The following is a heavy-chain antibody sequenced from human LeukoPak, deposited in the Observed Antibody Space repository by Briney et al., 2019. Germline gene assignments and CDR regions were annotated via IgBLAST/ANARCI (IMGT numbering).Heavy chain of an antibody. J-gene: IGHJ5*02. CDR2: INPRGDIT. D-gene: IGHD2-8*02. CDR3: ARPLYCTGDNCRYWLDP. Sequence: WASVKVSCKASGYTFTKYLMHWVRQAPGQGLEWIGTINPRGDITDYAQRFQGRVTMTEDTSTRTVYMELSSLTSEDTAVYYCARPLYCTGDNCRYWLDPWGPGTLVTVSS. V-gene: IGHV1-46*01. CDR1: GYTFTKYL.